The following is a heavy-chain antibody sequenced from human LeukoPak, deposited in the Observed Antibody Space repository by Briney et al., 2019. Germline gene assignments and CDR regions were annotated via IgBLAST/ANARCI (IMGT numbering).Heavy chain of an antibody. V-gene: IGHV1-69*13. J-gene: IGHJ5*02. CDR2: IIPIFGTA. CDR1: RGTFNSFS. CDR3: ARDGHDYVWGSYRSNWFDP. D-gene: IGHD3-16*02. Sequence: SVKVSCTASRGTFNSFSISWVRQAPGQGLEWMGGIIPIFGTADYPQKFQGRVTITADESTSTAYMELSSLRSEDTAVYYCARDGHDYVWGSYRSNWFDPWGQGTLVTVSS.